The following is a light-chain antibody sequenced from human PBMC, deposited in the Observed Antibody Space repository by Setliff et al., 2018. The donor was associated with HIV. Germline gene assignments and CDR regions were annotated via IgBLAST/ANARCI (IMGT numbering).Light chain of an antibody. V-gene: IGLV2-23*02. CDR2: NVY. CDR3: CSYSRSTVPDV. J-gene: IGLJ1*01. Sequence: QSALAQVASVSGSLGQLITISCPGSSSDIGGHNLVSWFRVDPGKAPKLIIYNVYLLASGVSPRSSASKSGNTASLTICGLQSEDEGDYYCCSYSRSTVPDVVGSGTKVTV. CDR1: SSDIGGHNL.